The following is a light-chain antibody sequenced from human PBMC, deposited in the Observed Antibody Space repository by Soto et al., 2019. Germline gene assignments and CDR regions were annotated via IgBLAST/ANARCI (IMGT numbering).Light chain of an antibody. V-gene: IGKV3-20*01. Sequence: EIVLTQSPGTLSLSPGERATLSCRASQSVSSSYLAWYQQKPGQARRLLIYGASSRATGIPDRFSGSGSGTDFTLTISRLEPEDFAVYYRQQSGSSQNTFGQGTKLEIK. J-gene: IGKJ2*01. CDR3: QQSGSSQNT. CDR1: QSVSSSY. CDR2: GAS.